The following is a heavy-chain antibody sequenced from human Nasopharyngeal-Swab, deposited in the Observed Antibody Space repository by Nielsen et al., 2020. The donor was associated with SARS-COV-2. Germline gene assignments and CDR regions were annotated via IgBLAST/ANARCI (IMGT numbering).Heavy chain of an antibody. CDR1: GFTCSSYA. V-gene: IGHV3-23*01. CDR3: AKDLRVTTSAFDI. D-gene: IGHD4-17*01. CDR2: ISGSGGST. Sequence: GGSLRLSCAASGFTCSSYAMSWVRQAPGKGLEWVSAISGSGGSTYYADSVKGRFTISRDNSKNTLYLQMNSLRAEDTAVYYCAKDLRVTTSAFDIWGQGTMVTVSS. J-gene: IGHJ3*02.